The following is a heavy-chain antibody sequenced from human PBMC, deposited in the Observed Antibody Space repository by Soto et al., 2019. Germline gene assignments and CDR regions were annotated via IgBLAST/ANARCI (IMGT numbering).Heavy chain of an antibody. CDR2: IIPILGIA. D-gene: IGHD6-13*01. V-gene: IGHV1-69*04. J-gene: IGHJ5*02. Sequence: ASVKVSCKASGGTFSSYTISWVRQAPGQGLEWMGRIIPILGIANYAQKFQGRVTITADKSTSTAYMELSSLRSEDTAVYYCARDVTQQLEPLNWFDPWGQGTLVTVSS. CDR3: ARDVTQQLEPLNWFDP. CDR1: GGTFSSYT.